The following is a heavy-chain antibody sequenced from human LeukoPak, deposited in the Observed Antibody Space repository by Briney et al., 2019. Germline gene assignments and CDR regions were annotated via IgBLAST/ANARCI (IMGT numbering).Heavy chain of an antibody. V-gene: IGHV1-46*01. Sequence: GASVKVSCKASGYTFTSYYMHWVRQAPGQGLEWMGIINPSGGSTSYAQKFQGRVTTTRDTSTSTVYMELSSLRSEDTVVYYCASRGEERFDYWGQGTLVTVSS. D-gene: IGHD1-1*01. CDR2: INPSGGST. CDR1: GYTFTSYY. J-gene: IGHJ4*02. CDR3: ASRGEERFDY.